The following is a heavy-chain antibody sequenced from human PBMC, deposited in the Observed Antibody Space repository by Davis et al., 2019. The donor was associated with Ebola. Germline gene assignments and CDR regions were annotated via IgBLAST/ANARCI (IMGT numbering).Heavy chain of an antibody. Sequence: SETLSLTCTVSGGSISSGGYYWSWIRQHPGKGLEWIGYIYYSGSTNYNPSLKSRVTISVDTSKNQFSLKLSSVTAADTAVYYCARSGYYYDSSGYYSGLIDYWGQGTLVTVSS. V-gene: IGHV4-61*08. CDR3: ARSGYYYDSSGYYSGLIDY. CDR1: GGSISSGGYY. J-gene: IGHJ4*02. CDR2: IYYSGST. D-gene: IGHD3-22*01.